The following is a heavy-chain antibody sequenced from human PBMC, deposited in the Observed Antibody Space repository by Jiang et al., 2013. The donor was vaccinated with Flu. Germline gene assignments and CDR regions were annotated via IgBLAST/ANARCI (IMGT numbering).Heavy chain of an antibody. CDR3: ASLEYCGADCFESHDAFDI. CDR1: GYSFTSFW. J-gene: IGHJ3*02. CDR2: IDPSDSYT. D-gene: IGHD2-21*02. Sequence: GAEVKKPGESLRISCKGSGYSFTSFWINWVRQMPGKGLEWMGRIDPSDSYTNYSPSLQGHVTISADKSITTAYLQWSSLKASDTAMYYCASLEYCGADCFESHDAFDIWGQGTMVTVSS. V-gene: IGHV5-10-1*01.